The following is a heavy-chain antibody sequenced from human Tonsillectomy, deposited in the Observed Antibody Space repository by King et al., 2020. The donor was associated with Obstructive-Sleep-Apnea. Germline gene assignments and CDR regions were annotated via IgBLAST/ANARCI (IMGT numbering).Heavy chain of an antibody. D-gene: IGHD5-12*01. V-gene: IGHV1-18*04. CDR2: ISAYNGDT. CDR3: ARVDHTAWVDDSFDI. CDR1: GYTFTSYG. J-gene: IGHJ3*02. Sequence: QDQLVQSGAEVKKPGASVKVSCKASGYTFTSYGLTWVRQAPGQGLQWMGWISAYNGDTYSAQKLQGRVTMTRDTSTSTAYMELRSLRSDDTAVYYCARVDHTAWVDDSFDIWGQGTMVTVSS.